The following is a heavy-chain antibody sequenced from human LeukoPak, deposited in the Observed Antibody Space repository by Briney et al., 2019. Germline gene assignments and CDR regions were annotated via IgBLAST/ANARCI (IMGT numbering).Heavy chain of an antibody. J-gene: IGHJ4*02. V-gene: IGHV3-23*01. CDR1: GVTFSSYA. Sequence: GGSLRLSCAASGVTFSSYAMSWVRQAPGKGLEWVSAISGSGGSTYYADSVKGRFTISKDNSKNTLYLQMNSLRAEDTAVYYCAKGAGSYLYYFDYWGQGTLVTVSS. CDR3: AKGAGSYLYYFDY. CDR2: ISGSGGST. D-gene: IGHD3-10*01.